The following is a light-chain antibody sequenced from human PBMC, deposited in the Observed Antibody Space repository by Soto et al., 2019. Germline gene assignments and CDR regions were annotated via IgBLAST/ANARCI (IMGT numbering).Light chain of an antibody. CDR2: EVT. J-gene: IGLJ1*01. CDR3: SSLTSSITYV. V-gene: IGLV2-14*01. CDR1: SSDVGGYNF. Sequence: QSALTQPASVSGSPGQSITISCTGTSSDVGGYNFVSWYQQHPGQAPKVIILEVTKRPSGVSNRFSGPKSGNTASLTISGLQAEDEADYYCSSLTSSITYVFGTGTKV.